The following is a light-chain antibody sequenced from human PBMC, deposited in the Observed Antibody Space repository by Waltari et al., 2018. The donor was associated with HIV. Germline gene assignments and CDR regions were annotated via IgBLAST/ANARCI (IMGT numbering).Light chain of an antibody. CDR1: SSNIGAGYD. V-gene: IGLV1-40*01. Sequence: QSVLTQPPSVSGAPGPRVTISCTGSSSNIGAGYDVHWYQQLPATAPKLLIYGNSNVPSGVPDGFAGSKSGTSASLAITGLQAEDEADYYGQSYDSSLSGSGVFGGGTKLTVL. CDR3: QSYDSSLSGSGV. CDR2: GNS. J-gene: IGLJ2*01.